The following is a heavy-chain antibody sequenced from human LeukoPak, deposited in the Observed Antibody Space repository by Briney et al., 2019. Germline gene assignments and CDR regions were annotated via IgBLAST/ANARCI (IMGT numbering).Heavy chain of an antibody. D-gene: IGHD4-17*01. CDR1: DFIFSHSW. V-gene: IGHV3-7*01. Sequence: PGGSLRLSCEASDFIFSHSWMSWVRQAPGKGLEWVANINQDGSKTYYVDSVKGRFTVSRDNARNSLFLQMNSLRAEDTAVYFCARDSSRGDLDFWGQGTLVIVSS. CDR2: INQDGSKT. J-gene: IGHJ4*02. CDR3: ARDSSRGDLDF.